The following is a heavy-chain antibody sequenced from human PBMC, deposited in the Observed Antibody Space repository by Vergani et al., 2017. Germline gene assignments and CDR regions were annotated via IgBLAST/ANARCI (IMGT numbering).Heavy chain of an antibody. Sequence: EVLLVESGGGLVKPGGSLRLSCAASGFTFSSYAMTWVRQAPGKGLEWVSAISGSGGNTFYTDSVKGRFTISRDNSKDTLYLQMNSLRVEDTAIYYCAKARDPNCKGGNCYSYYYGLDLWGQGTTVTVSS. CDR3: AKARDPNCKGGNCYSYYYGLDL. J-gene: IGHJ6*02. D-gene: IGHD2-15*01. V-gene: IGHV3-23*04. CDR2: ISGSGGNT. CDR1: GFTFSSYA.